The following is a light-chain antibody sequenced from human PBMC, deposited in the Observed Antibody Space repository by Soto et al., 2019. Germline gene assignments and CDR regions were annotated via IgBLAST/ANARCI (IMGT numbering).Light chain of an antibody. CDR2: DVT. J-gene: IGLJ1*01. V-gene: IGLV2-14*03. Sequence: QSVLTQPASVSGSPGQSITVSCTGTSSDVGGYNYVSWYQHPGKAPRLMIYDVTNRPSGVSDRFSGSKSGNTASLIISGLQAEDEADYYCSSYRRGSTYVFGTGTKVTVL. CDR1: SSDVGGYNY. CDR3: SSYRRGSTYV.